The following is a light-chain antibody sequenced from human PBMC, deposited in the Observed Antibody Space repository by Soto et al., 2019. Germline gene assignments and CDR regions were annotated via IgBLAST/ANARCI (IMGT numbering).Light chain of an antibody. CDR2: RAS. CDR3: QQYGSSPLI. V-gene: IGKV3-20*01. CDR1: QSVSSDY. Sequence: EIVLTQSPGTLSLSPGERATLSCRASQSVSSDYLAWYQQKPGQTPKVLIYRASSRATGIPDRFSGSGSGTDFTLTISRLEAEDFAVYYYQQYGSSPLIFCGRTKVAIK. J-gene: IGKJ4*01.